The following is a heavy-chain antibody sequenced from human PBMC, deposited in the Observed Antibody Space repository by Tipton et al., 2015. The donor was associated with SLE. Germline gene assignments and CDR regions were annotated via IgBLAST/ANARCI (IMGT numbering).Heavy chain of an antibody. CDR1: GLSMTTRPW. J-gene: IGHJ6*04. D-gene: IGHD1-7*01. V-gene: IGHV4-31*03. CDR3: ARATDWNLSPDV. CDR2: IYYSGNT. Sequence: TLSLTCSVAGLSMTTRPWWTWIRQLPGKGLEWIGYIYYSGNTYYNPSLGSRLTISVDTSKDQFSLRLTSVTAADTAVYYCARATDWNLSPDVWGKGTTVTVSS.